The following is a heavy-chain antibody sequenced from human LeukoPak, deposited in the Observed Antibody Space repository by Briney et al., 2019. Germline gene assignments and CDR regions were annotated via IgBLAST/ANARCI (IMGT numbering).Heavy chain of an antibody. Sequence: SETLSLTCTASGGSISSYYWSWIRQRAGQGLEWIGRIFTSGSTNYNPSLKSRLTMSVDMSKNQFSLKLSYVTAADTAVYYCARGGDWNPFDYWGQGILVTVSS. D-gene: IGHD1-1*01. V-gene: IGHV4-4*07. CDR1: GGSISSYY. CDR2: IFTSGST. CDR3: ARGGDWNPFDY. J-gene: IGHJ4*02.